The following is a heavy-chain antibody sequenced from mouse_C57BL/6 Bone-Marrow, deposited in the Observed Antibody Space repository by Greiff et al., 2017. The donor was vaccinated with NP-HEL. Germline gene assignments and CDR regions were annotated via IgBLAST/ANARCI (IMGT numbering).Heavy chain of an antibody. Sequence: QVQLQQPGAELVRPGSSVKLSCKASGYTFTSYWMHWVKQRPIQGLEWIGNIDPSDSETHYNQKFKDKAILTVDKSSSTAYMQLSSLTSEDSAVYYCARITTVVAGDYWGQGTTLTVSS. J-gene: IGHJ2*01. CDR3: ARITTVVAGDY. CDR2: IDPSDSET. CDR1: GYTFTSYW. V-gene: IGHV1-52*01. D-gene: IGHD1-1*01.